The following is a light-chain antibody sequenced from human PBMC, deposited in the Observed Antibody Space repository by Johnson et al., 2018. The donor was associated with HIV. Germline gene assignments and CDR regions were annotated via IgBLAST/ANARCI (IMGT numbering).Light chain of an antibody. CDR1: ISNIESYF. CDR3: GTWDSSLSAYV. V-gene: IGLV1-51*02. J-gene: IGLJ1*01. CDR2: EDN. Sequence: QSVLTQPPSVSAAPGQRVNISCSGNISNIESYFVSWYQQLPGAAPTLLIYEDNKRPSGIPDRFSGSKSGATATLGITGLQTGDEAEYYCGTWDSSLSAYVFGTGTKVTVL.